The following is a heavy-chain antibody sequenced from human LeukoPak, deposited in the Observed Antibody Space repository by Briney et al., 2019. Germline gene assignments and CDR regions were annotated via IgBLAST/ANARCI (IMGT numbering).Heavy chain of an antibody. CDR3: ARDLDVSGSYGSEGSY. J-gene: IGHJ4*02. D-gene: IGHD3-10*01. CDR2: IIPILGIA. V-gene: IGHV1-69*04. CDR1: GGTFSSYA. Sequence: SVKVSCKASGGTFSSYAISWVRQAPGQGLEWMGRIIPILGIANYAQKFQGRVTITADKSTSTAYMELSSLRSEDTAVYYCARDLDVSGSYGSEGSYWGQGTLVTVSS.